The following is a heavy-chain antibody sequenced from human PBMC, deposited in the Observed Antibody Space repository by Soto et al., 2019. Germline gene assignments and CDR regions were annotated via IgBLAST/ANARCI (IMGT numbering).Heavy chain of an antibody. Sequence: GGSLRLSCAASGFTFSNYGIHWVRQAPGKGLEWVAVVSYDGSNTYYVDSVKGRFTISRDNSKNTLYLQMNSLRAEDTAVYYCAKRITILGVATLARGMDVWGQGTTVTVSS. CDR1: GFTFSNYG. D-gene: IGHD3-3*01. CDR2: VSYDGSNT. CDR3: AKRITILGVATLARGMDV. J-gene: IGHJ6*02. V-gene: IGHV3-30*18.